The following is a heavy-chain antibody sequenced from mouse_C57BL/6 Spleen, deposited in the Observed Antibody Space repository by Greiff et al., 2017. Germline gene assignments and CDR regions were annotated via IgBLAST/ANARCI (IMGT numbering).Heavy chain of an antibody. CDR3: TRYKIYYDSYYYAMED. CDR2: IDPETGGT. V-gene: IGHV1-15*01. D-gene: IGHD2-4*01. J-gene: IGHJ4*01. Sequence: VQLQQSGAELVRPGASVTLSCKASGYTFTDYEMHWVKQTPVHGLEWIGAIDPETGGTAYHQKFKGKAILTADKSSRTAYMELRSLTSKDAAVYDGTRYKIYYDSYYYAMEDWGKGTSVTVSS. CDR1: GYTFTDYE.